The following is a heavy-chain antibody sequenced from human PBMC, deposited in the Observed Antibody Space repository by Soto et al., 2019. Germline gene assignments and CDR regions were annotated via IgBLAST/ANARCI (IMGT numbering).Heavy chain of an antibody. CDR3: ARGIATGQLDP. V-gene: IGHV4-34*01. D-gene: IGHD2-15*01. CDR2: INHSGST. CDR1: GGSFSGYY. J-gene: IGHJ5*02. Sequence: SSETLSLTCAVYGGSFSGYYWSWIRQPPGKGLEWIGEINHSGSTNYNPSLKSRVTISVDTSKNQFSLKLSSVTAADTAVYYCARGIATGQLDPWGQGTLVTVSS.